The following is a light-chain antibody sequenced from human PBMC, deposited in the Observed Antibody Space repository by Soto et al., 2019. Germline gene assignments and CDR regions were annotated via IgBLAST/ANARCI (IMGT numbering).Light chain of an antibody. J-gene: IGKJ2*01. V-gene: IGKV3-20*01. Sequence: EIVLTQSPGTLSLSPGERAALSCRASQSVTTNYLAWYQQKPGQAPRLLIYGASSRATGIPDRFSGSGSGTDFTLTISRLEPEDCAVYYCHQYGNSPGTFGQGTKLEIK. CDR1: QSVTTNY. CDR2: GAS. CDR3: HQYGNSPGT.